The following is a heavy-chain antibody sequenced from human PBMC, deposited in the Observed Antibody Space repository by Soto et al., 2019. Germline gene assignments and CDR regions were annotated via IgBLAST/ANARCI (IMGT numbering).Heavy chain of an antibody. J-gene: IGHJ6*03. CDR3: ARSLGGYDNAVDYYYYYMDV. CDR1: GGSISSYY. V-gene: IGHV4-59*08. CDR2: IYYSGST. Sequence: SETLSLTCTVSGGSISSYYWSWIRQPPGKGLEWIGYIYYSGSTNYNPSLKSRVTISVDTSKNQFSLKLSSVTAADTAVYYCARSLGGYDNAVDYYYYYMDVWGKGTTVTVSS. D-gene: IGHD5-12*01.